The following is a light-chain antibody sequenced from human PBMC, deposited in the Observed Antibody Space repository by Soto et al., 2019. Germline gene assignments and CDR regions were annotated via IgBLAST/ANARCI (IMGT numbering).Light chain of an antibody. CDR2: KAS. J-gene: IGKJ1*01. CDR3: QYYDSYSWT. CDR1: QSISDW. V-gene: IGKV1-5*03. Sequence: DIQMTQSPSTLSASVGDRVTITCRASQSISDWLAWYQQKPGKAPKFLIYKASNLESGVPSRFSGSGSGTEFPLTISSVQPDDFATYYCQYYDSYSWTCGQGTKVEIK.